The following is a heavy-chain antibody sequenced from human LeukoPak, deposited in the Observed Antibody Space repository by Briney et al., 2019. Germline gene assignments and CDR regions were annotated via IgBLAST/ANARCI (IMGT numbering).Heavy chain of an antibody. CDR1: GFSFSSS. V-gene: IGHV3-23*01. CDR2: ISGSGDLT. D-gene: IGHD6-6*01. Sequence: GSLTLSCVASGFSFSSSMSWVRQAPGKGLQWVSVISGSGDLTDYADSVKGRFTISRDNSESTLYLQMNSLRAEDTAVYYCAKISDSRSSSDYWGQGTLVTVSS. J-gene: IGHJ4*02. CDR3: AKISDSRSSSDY.